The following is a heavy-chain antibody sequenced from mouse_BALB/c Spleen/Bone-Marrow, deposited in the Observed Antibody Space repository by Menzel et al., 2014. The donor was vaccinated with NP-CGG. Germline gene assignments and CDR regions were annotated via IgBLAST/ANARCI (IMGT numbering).Heavy chain of an antibody. CDR1: GFTFSDYY. D-gene: IGHD2-2*01. CDR2: ISNGGGST. V-gene: IGHV5-12*02. Sequence: EVKLQESGGGLVQPGGSLKLSCATSGFTFSDYYMYWVRQTPEKRLEWVAYISNGGGSTYYPDTVKGRFTISRDNAKNTLYLQMSRLKPEDTAMYYCARQGIYYGYDPFAYWGQGTLVTVS. CDR3: ARQGIYYGYDPFAY. J-gene: IGHJ3*01.